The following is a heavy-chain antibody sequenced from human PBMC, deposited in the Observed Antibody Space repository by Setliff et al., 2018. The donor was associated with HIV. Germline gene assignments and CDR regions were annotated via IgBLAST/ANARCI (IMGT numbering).Heavy chain of an antibody. V-gene: IGHV1-46*01. CDR1: GYKFTSYY. Sequence: ASVKVSCKASGYKFTSYYIHWVRQAPGQGLEWMGIINPSIVSTTHAEKFQGRVAMTRDTSTGTVYMELSSLKSEDTAVYYCARRGVPQQIDLDSWGHGTLVTVSS. CDR3: ARRGVPQQIDLDS. CDR2: INPSIVST. J-gene: IGHJ5*01. D-gene: IGHD3-10*01.